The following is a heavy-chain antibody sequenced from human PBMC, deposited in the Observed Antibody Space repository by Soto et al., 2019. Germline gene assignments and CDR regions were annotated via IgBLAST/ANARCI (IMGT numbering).Heavy chain of an antibody. CDR3: AKGDWDYIAGHFDY. D-gene: IGHD1-7*01. V-gene: IGHV3-23*01. J-gene: IGHJ4*02. CDR2: FSGTAGNT. Sequence: GGSLRLSCAASGFTFTSCAMSWVRQAPGKGLEWVSAFSGTAGNTHHADSVKGRFTISRDISKNTLYLQMNSLRAEDTAVYYCAKGDWDYIAGHFDYWGQGTLVTVSS. CDR1: GFTFTSCA.